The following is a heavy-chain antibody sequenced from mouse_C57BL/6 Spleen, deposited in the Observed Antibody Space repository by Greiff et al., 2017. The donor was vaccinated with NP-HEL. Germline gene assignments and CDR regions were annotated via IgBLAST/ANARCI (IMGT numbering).Heavy chain of an antibody. CDR3: ASGDYDGYYAMDY. CDR2: IDPSDSET. J-gene: IGHJ4*01. V-gene: IGHV1-52*01. Sequence: QVQLKQPGAELVRPGSSVKLSCKASGYTFTSYWMHWVKQRPIQGLEWIGNIDPSDSETHYNQKFKDKATLTVDKSSSTAYMQLSSLTSEDSAVYYCASGDYDGYYAMDYWGQGTSVTVSS. D-gene: IGHD2-4*01. CDR1: GYTFTSYW.